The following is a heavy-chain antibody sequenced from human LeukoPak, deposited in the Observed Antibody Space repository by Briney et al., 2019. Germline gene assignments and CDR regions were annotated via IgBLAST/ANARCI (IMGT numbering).Heavy chain of an antibody. CDR1: GGSISSYY. CDR3: ARGRNYYGSGSYYKATRFFDY. CDR2: IYYSGST. D-gene: IGHD3-10*01. J-gene: IGHJ4*02. Sequence: SETLSLTCTVSGGSISSYYWSWIRQPPGKGLEWIGYIYYSGSTNYNPSLKSRVTISVDTSKNQFSLKLSSVTATDTAVYYCARGRNYYGSGSYYKATRFFDYWGQGTLVTVSS. V-gene: IGHV4-59*12.